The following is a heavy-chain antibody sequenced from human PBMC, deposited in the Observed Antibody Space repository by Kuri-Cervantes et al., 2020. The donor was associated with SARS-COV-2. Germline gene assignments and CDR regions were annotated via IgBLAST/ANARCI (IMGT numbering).Heavy chain of an antibody. J-gene: IGHJ5*02. V-gene: IGHV4-39*01. CDR2: IYYSGST. CDR3: ARQGPSIAAPGRRWFDP. D-gene: IGHD6-6*01. Sequence: SETLSLTCAVSGYSISSSSYYWGWIRQPPGKGLEWIGSIYYSGSTYYNPSLKSRVTISVDTSKNQFSLKLSSVTAADTAVYYCARQGPSIAAPGRRWFDPWGQGTLVTVSS. CDR1: GYSISSSSYY.